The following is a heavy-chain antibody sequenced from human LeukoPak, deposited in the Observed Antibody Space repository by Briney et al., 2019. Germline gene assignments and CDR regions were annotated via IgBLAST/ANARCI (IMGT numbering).Heavy chain of an antibody. CDR2: IKSKTDGGTT. V-gene: IGHV3-15*01. CDR1: GFTFSNAW. D-gene: IGHD3-16*02. Sequence: GGSLRLSCAASGFTFSNAWMSWVCQAPGKGLEWVGRIKSKTDGGTTDYAAPVKGRFTISRDNAKNSLYLQMNSLRAEDTAVYYCARDRYTSIWGQGTLVTVSS. J-gene: IGHJ4*02. CDR3: ARDRYTSI.